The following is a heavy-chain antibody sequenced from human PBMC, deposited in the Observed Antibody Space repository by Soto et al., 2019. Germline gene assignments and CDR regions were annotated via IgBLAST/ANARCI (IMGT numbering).Heavy chain of an antibody. V-gene: IGHV3-9*01. CDR3: ANLPLYGSGFDC. J-gene: IGHJ4*02. CDR2: INWNGDAT. CDR1: GFTFDDYA. Sequence: EVQLVESGGGLVQPGRSLRLSCAASGFTFDDYAIHWVRQAPGKGLEGVSGINWNGDATGYADSVKGRFTISRDHAKNSLYLQMNSLTTEDTAVYYCANLPLYGSGFDCWGQGTLVTVSS. D-gene: IGHD3-10*01.